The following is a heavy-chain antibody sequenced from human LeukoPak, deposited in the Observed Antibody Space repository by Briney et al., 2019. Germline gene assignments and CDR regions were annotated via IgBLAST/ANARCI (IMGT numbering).Heavy chain of an antibody. Sequence: SETLSLTCAVSGFSISSGFYWGWIRQPPGKRLEWIGSVHHSGSTYYNPSLKSRVTISVDTSKSHFSLKVSSVTAADTAVYYCARSDGPYGDYAYWGQGSLVTVSS. D-gene: IGHD4-17*01. J-gene: IGHJ4*02. CDR1: GFSISSGFY. V-gene: IGHV4-38-2*01. CDR2: VHHSGST. CDR3: ARSDGPYGDYAY.